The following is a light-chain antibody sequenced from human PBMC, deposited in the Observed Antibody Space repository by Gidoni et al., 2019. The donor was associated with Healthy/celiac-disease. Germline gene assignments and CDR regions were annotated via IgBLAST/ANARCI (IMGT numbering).Light chain of an antibody. Sequence: DIVMTQSPASLAASLGERATITCKSSQSVLYSSNNKNYLAWYQQKPGQPPKLLIYWASTRESGVPDRFSGSGSGTDFTLTISSLQAEDVAAYYCQQYYSTPRTFGRGTKVEIK. CDR3: QQYYSTPRT. CDR1: QSVLYSSNNKNY. V-gene: IGKV4-1*01. CDR2: WAS. J-gene: IGKJ4*02.